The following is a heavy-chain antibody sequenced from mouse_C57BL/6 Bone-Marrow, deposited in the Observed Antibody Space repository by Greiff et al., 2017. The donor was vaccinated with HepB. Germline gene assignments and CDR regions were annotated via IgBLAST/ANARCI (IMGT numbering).Heavy chain of an antibody. D-gene: IGHD1-1*01. CDR2: IYPGDGDT. CDR1: GYAFSSSW. Sequence: QVQLQQSGPELVKPGASVKISCKASGYAFSSSWMNWVKQRPGKGLEWIGRIYPGDGDTNYNGKFKGKATLTADKSSSTAYMQLSSLTSEDSAVYFWASSSFYAMDYWGQGTSVTVSS. CDR3: ASSSFYAMDY. J-gene: IGHJ4*01. V-gene: IGHV1-82*01.